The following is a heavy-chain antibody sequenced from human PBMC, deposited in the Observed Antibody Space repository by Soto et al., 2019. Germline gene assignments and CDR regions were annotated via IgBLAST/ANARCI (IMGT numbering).Heavy chain of an antibody. Sequence: ATLSLTCAVYCGSFSGYYWSWIRQPPGNGLDWIGEINHSGSTNYNPSLKSRVTISVDTSKNQFSLKLSSVNAADTAVYYCARDLGSGDCSGGICDFLSYDIWGQGTMVTDSS. CDR1: CGSFSGYY. J-gene: IGHJ3*02. D-gene: IGHD2-15*01. CDR3: ARDLGSGDCSGGICDFLSYDI. V-gene: IGHV4-34*01. CDR2: INHSGST.